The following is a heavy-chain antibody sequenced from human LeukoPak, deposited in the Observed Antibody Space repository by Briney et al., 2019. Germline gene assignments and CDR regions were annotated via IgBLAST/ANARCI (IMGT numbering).Heavy chain of an antibody. CDR2: ISSSSSYI. CDR3: ARDTGFWSGYYYDY. Sequence: GGSLRLSCAASGFTSSSYSMNWVRQAPGKGLEWVSSISSSSSYIYYADSVKGRFTISRDNAKNSLYLQMNSLRAEDTAVYYCARDTGFWSGYYYDYWGQGTLVTVSS. J-gene: IGHJ4*02. D-gene: IGHD3-3*01. CDR1: GFTSSSYS. V-gene: IGHV3-21*01.